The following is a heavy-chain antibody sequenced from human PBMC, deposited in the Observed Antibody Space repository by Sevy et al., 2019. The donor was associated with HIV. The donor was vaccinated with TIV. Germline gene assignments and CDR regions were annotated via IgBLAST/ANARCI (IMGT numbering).Heavy chain of an antibody. CDR2: FDPEDGET. V-gene: IGHV1-24*01. Sequence: ASVKVSCKVSGYTLTQLSMHWVRQAPGKGLEWMGSFDPEDGETLYAQKFQSRVTMTEDTSTATAYMELRSLRSEDTAVYYCATTKDYYDSSGSPFDYWGQGTLVTVSS. J-gene: IGHJ4*02. D-gene: IGHD3-22*01. CDR3: ATTKDYYDSSGSPFDY. CDR1: GYTLTQLS.